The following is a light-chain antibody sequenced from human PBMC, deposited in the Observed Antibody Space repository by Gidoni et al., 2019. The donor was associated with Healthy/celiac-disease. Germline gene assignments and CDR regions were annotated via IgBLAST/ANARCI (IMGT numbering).Light chain of an antibody. CDR3: YSAADNNQGV. CDR2: KDS. Sequence: SYELTQPSSVYVSPGQTARITCSGDVLAKKKNMLVGSSRSQASPPVLVIYKDSERPSGNPERFSGSSSGTTVTFTISGAQVEDEADYYCYSAADNNQGVFGGGTKLTVL. CDR1: VLAKKKN. V-gene: IGLV3-27*01. J-gene: IGLJ2*01.